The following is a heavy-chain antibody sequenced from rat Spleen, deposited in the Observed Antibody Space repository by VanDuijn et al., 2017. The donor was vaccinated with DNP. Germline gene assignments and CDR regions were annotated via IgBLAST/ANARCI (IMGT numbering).Heavy chain of an antibody. CDR1: GFTFSDYY. CDR2: ISDTGDST. D-gene: IGHD1-11*01. CDR3: ARGGRSYFDY. Sequence: EVQLVESGGGLVQPGRSLKLSCAASGFTFSDYYMAWVRQAPTKGLEWVATISDTGDSTYSPDSVKGRFTISRDNAKNTLYLQMNSLRSEDTATYYCARGGRSYFDYWGQGVMVTVSS. V-gene: IGHV5-7*01. J-gene: IGHJ2*01.